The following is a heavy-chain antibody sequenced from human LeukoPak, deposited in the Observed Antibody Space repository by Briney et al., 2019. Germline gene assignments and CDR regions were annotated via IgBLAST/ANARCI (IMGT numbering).Heavy chain of an antibody. V-gene: IGHV3-35*02. Sequence: GGSLRLSCAASGFTFSNSDMNWVHQAPGKGLEWVSGVSWNGSRTHYADSVKGQFIISRDNSRNTLYLQMNSLRAEDTAVYFCARGLRIAAAVTNFDSWGQGTLVTVSS. CDR1: GFTFSNSD. CDR3: ARGLRIAAAVTNFDS. CDR2: VSWNGSRT. D-gene: IGHD6-13*01. J-gene: IGHJ4*02.